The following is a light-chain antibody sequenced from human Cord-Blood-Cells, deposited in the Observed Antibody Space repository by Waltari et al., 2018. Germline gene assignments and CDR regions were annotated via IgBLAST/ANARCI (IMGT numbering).Light chain of an antibody. CDR2: GAS. J-gene: IGKJ1*01. V-gene: IGKV3-20*01. CDR1: QSVSSSY. Sequence: EIVLTLSPGTLSLSPGERATLSCRASQSVSSSYLAWYQQKPGQAPRLLIYGASSRATGIPDRFSGSGSGTDFTLTISRLEPEDFAVYYCQQYGSSPWTFGQGP. CDR3: QQYGSSPWT.